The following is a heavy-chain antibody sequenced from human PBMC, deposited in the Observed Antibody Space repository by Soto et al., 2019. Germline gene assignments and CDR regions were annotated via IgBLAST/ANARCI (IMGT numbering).Heavy chain of an antibody. CDR2: IYYSGST. J-gene: IGHJ6*02. V-gene: IGHV4-31*03. CDR3: AGEGYSYGSYYYYGMDV. D-gene: IGHD5-18*01. Sequence: SETLSLTCTVSGGSISSGGYYWSWIRQHPGKGLEWIGYIYYSGSTYYNPSLKSRVTISVDTSKNQFSLKLSSVTAADTAVYYCAGEGYSYGSYYYYGMDVWGQGTTVTVSS. CDR1: GGSISSGGYY.